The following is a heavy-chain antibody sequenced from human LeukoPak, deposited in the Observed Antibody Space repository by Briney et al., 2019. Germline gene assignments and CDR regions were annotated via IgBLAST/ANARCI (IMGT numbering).Heavy chain of an antibody. CDR2: INHSGST. V-gene: IGHV4-34*01. D-gene: IGHD4-17*01. Sequence: SETLSLTCAVYGGSFSGYYWSWLRQPPGKGLEWIGEINHSGSTNYNPSLKSRVTISVDTSKNQFSLKLSSVTAADTAVYYCARLRRGYGDYKVFTCMDVWGKGTTVTVSS. CDR1: GGSFSGYY. J-gene: IGHJ6*03. CDR3: ARLRRGYGDYKVFTCMDV.